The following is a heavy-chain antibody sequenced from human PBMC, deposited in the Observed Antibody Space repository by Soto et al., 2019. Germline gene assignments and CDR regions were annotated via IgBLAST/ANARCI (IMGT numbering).Heavy chain of an antibody. V-gene: IGHV3-23*01. CDR1: GFTFSSYA. D-gene: IGHD2-15*01. Sequence: PGGSLRLSCAASGFTFSSYAMSWVRQAPGKGLEWVSAISGSGGSTYYADSVKGRFTISRDNSKNTLYLHMNSLRAEDTAVYYCAKRRYCSGGSCYSEHYYYGMDVWGQGTTVTVSS. CDR3: AKRRYCSGGSCYSEHYYYGMDV. J-gene: IGHJ6*02. CDR2: ISGSGGST.